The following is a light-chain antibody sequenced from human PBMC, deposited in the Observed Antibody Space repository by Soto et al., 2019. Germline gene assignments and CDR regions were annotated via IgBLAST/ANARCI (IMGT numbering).Light chain of an antibody. Sequence: EFVLTQSPGTLSLSPGERATLSCRASQTVRNNYLAWYQQKPGQAPRLLIYDASSRATGIPDRFSGGGSGTDFTLTISRLEPEDCAVYYCQQFRSYPLTFGGGTKVEIK. CDR3: QQFRSYPLT. V-gene: IGKV3-20*01. CDR1: QTVRNNY. J-gene: IGKJ4*01. CDR2: DAS.